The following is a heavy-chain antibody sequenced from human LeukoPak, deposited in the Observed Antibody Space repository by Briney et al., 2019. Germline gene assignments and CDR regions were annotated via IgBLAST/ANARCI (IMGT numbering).Heavy chain of an antibody. CDR3: VKDTGTGYRYGEFDY. CDR2: ISSNGGST. V-gene: IGHV3-64D*09. D-gene: IGHD5-18*01. Sequence: GGSLRLSCSASGFTFSGYAMHWVRHAAGKGLEYGSAISSNGGSTYYADSLKGRFTISRSNSKNTLYLQMSSLRAADTAVYYCVKDTGTGYRYGEFDYWGQGTLVTVSS. CDR1: GFTFSGYA. J-gene: IGHJ4*02.